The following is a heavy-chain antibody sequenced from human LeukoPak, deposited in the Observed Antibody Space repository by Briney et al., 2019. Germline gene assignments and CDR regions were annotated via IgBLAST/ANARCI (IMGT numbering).Heavy chain of an antibody. Sequence: ASVKVSCKASGYTFTGYYMHWVRQAPGQGLEWMGWINPNNGGTNYAQKFQGRVTMTRDTSISTAYMGLSRLRSDDTAVYYCARDTTTKRDAKCYFEYWGQGTLVTVSS. CDR2: INPNNGGT. J-gene: IGHJ4*02. D-gene: IGHD1-26*01. CDR1: GYTFTGYY. V-gene: IGHV1-2*02. CDR3: ARDTTTKRDAKCYFEY.